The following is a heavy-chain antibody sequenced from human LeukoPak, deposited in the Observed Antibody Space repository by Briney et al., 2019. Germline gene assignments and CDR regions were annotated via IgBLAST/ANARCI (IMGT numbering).Heavy chain of an antibody. V-gene: IGHV4-39*01. CDR1: GGSISRGGHY. D-gene: IGHD3-22*01. CDR2: IYYSGRT. CDR3: ANYYDSRGHYLFDF. J-gene: IGHJ4*02. Sequence: SETLSLTCTVSGGSISRGGHYWTWIRQPPGKGLEWIGSIYYSGRTYYHPSLESRVTISVDTSQNQFSLRLTSVTAADTAVYFCANYYDSRGHYLFDFWGQGTLVTVSS.